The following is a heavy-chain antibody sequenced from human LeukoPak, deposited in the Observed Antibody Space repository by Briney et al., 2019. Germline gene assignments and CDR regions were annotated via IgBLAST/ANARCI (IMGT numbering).Heavy chain of an antibody. CDR2: ITGSASGT. V-gene: IGHV3-23*01. CDR3: AKRPPYSDTWFVMDV. CDR1: GFIFSGFA. J-gene: IGHJ6*02. D-gene: IGHD1-26*01. Sequence: GGSLRLSCAASGFIFSGFAMSWVRQAPGKGLEWVSTITGSASGTYYADSVKGRFTISRDNSKNTMFLQMNSPRAEDTAVYYCAKRPPYSDTWFVMDVWGQGTTVTVSS.